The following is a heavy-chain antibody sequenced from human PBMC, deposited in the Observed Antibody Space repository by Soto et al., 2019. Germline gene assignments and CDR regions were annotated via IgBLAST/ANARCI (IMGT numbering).Heavy chain of an antibody. D-gene: IGHD5-12*01. CDR2: IYWDDDK. J-gene: IGHJ4*02. CDR3: IQTSLYEGDF. V-gene: IGHV2-5*02. CDR1: GFSLDSNGVG. Sequence: SGPTLVNPTQTLTLTCSCSGFSLDSNGVGVGWIRQPPGKALGWLALIYWDDDKVYRPSLQSRLTITKDTANNQVVLTMTDMDPVDTATYYCIQTSLYEGDFWGQGTLVTVSS.